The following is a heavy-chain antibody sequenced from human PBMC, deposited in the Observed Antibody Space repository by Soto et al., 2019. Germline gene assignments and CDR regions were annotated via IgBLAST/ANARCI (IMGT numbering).Heavy chain of an antibody. Sequence: VESLKISSKGSAYRFTTYWIAWVRQMPGKGLEWMGIIYPGDSDARYSPSFECQVTISADWSISTAYLRWSSLKASDTALYYCPRLRSGSYRLYYCGMNGSHQGTTITVAS. CDR2: IYPGDSDA. CDR1: AYRFTTYW. CDR3: PRLRSGSYRLYYCGMNG. J-gene: IGHJ6*02. V-gene: IGHV5-51*01. D-gene: IGHD3-10*01.